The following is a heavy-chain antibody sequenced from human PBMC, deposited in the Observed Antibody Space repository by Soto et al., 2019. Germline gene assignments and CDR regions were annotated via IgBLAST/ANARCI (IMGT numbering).Heavy chain of an antibody. J-gene: IGHJ4*02. V-gene: IGHV4-39*01. CDR3: ASTRGMAVAGTINY. D-gene: IGHD6-19*01. CDR2: IYYSGST. Sequence: SETLSLTCTVSGGSISSSSYYWGWIRQPPGKGLEWIGSIYYSGSTYYNPSLKSRVTISVDTSKNQFSLKLSSVTAADTAVYYCASTRGMAVAGTINYWGQGTLVTVSS. CDR1: GGSISSSSYY.